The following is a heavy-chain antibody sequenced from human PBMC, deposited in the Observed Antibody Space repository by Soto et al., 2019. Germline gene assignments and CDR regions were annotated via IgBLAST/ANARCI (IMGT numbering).Heavy chain of an antibody. V-gene: IGHV1-46*01. CDR1: GYTFTSYY. CDR3: AREPYIVATTRQPGPHYYYGMDV. J-gene: IGHJ6*02. CDR2: INPSGGST. D-gene: IGHD5-12*01. Sequence: DSVNVSCKASGYTFTSYYMHWVRQAPGQGLEWMGIINPSGGSTSYAQKFQGRVTMTRDTSTSTVYMELSSLRSEDTAVYYCAREPYIVATTRQPGPHYYYGMDVWGQGTTVTVSS.